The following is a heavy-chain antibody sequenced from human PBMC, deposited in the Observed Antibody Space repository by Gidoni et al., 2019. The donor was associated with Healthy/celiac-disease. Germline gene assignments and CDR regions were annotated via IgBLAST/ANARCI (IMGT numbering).Heavy chain of an antibody. Sequence: EVQLVESGGGLVYPGDSLRLSCAASGFIFESFWMNWVRQAPGKGLEWVASIKGDGSKIYYVDSVKGRFTISRDNAKNSLLLQMNLLRDDDTAVYYCARDKAWGPDYWGLGTLVIVS. V-gene: IGHV3-7*01. CDR1: GFIFESFW. J-gene: IGHJ4*02. CDR3: ARDKAWGPDY. CDR2: IKGDGSKI. D-gene: IGHD3-16*01.